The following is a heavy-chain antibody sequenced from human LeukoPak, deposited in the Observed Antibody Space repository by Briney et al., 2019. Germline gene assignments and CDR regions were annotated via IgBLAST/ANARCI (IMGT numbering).Heavy chain of an antibody. CDR3: ARDLCSGGSCSDY. D-gene: IGHD2-15*01. V-gene: IGHV3-23*01. Sequence: GGSLRLSCAASGFTFSSYAMSWVRQAPGKGLEWVSGISGSGGSTYYADSVKGRFTMSRDNSKNALYLQMNSLRAEDTAIYYCARDLCSGGSCSDYWGQGTLVTVSS. CDR2: ISGSGGST. J-gene: IGHJ4*02. CDR1: GFTFSSYA.